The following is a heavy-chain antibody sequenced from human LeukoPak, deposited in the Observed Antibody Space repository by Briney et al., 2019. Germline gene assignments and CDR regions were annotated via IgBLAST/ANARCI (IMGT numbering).Heavy chain of an antibody. V-gene: IGHV3-11*01. D-gene: IGHD3-3*01. Sequence: PGGSLRLSCAASGFTFSDYYMSWIRQAPGKGLEWVSYISSSGSTIYYADSVKGRFTISRDNAKNSLYLQMNSLRAEDTAVYYCATEGRELRFLEWSPHKNGMDVWGQGTTVTVSS. CDR1: GFTFSDYY. CDR3: ATEGRELRFLEWSPHKNGMDV. J-gene: IGHJ6*02. CDR2: ISSSGSTI.